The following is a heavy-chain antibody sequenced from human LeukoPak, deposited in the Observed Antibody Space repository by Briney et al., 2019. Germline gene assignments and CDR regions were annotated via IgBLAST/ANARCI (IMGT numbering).Heavy chain of an antibody. CDR3: AKDSASYGRFDY. CDR1: GFTFTNYA. CDR2: ISGSGSST. V-gene: IGHV3-23*01. Sequence: PGGSLRLSCAASGFTFTNYAMSWVRQAPGKGLEWVSDISGSGSSTYYADSVKGRFTISRDDSKNTLYLQMNSLRAEDTAVYFCAKDSASYGRFDYWGQGTLVTVSS. J-gene: IGHJ4*02. D-gene: IGHD5-18*01.